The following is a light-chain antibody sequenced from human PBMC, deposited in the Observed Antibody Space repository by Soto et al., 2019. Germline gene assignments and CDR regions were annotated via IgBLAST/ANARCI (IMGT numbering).Light chain of an antibody. CDR3: QSYDSRLGVV. CDR2: GNS. V-gene: IGLV1-40*01. Sequence: QAVVTQPPSVSGAPGQRVSISCTGSSSNIGAGYDVHWYQQLPGTAPKLLMYGNSNRPSGVPDRFSGSKSGTSASLAITGLQTEDEADYYCQSYDSRLGVVFGGGTKLTVL. CDR1: SSNIGAGYD. J-gene: IGLJ2*01.